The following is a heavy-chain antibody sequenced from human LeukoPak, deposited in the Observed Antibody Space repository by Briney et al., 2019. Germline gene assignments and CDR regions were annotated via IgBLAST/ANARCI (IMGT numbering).Heavy chain of an antibody. D-gene: IGHD3-3*01. CDR3: ARGLRRSPTYYDFWRGYVAYFQH. J-gene: IGHJ1*01. CDR1: GGSFSGYY. Sequence: PSETLSLTCAVYGGSFSGYYWSWIRQPPGKGLEWIGEINHSGSTNYNPSLKSRVTISVDTSKNQFSLKLSSVTAADTAVYYCARGLRRSPTYYDFWRGYVAYFQHWGQGTLVTVSS. V-gene: IGHV4-34*01. CDR2: INHSGST.